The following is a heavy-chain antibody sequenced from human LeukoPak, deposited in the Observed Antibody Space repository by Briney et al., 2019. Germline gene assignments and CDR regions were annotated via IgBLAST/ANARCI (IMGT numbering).Heavy chain of an antibody. V-gene: IGHV3-74*01. CDR2: IASDGSST. CDR1: GFSFSTYC. Sequence: GSLRLSCAASGFSFSTYCMNWVRQAPGKGLVWVSRIASDGSSTTYADSVKGRFSISRDNAKNTLYLQMNSLRVEDTAVYYCARGRPHGNDYWGQGTLVTVSS. J-gene: IGHJ4*02. D-gene: IGHD4-23*01. CDR3: ARGRPHGNDY.